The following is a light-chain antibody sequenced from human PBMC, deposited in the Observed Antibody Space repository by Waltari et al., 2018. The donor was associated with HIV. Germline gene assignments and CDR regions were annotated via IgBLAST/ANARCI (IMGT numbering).Light chain of an antibody. V-gene: IGLV1-47*01. J-gene: IGLJ3*02. CDR2: RNN. CDR3: AAWDDNLSGWV. CDR1: SYNIGSNY. Sequence: QSVLTQPPSASGTPGQSVTISCSGSSYNIGSNYVYWYQQLPGTAPKLLIYRNNQRPSGVPDRFSGFKSGTSASLAISGLRSEDEADYYCAAWDDNLSGWVFGGGSKLTIL.